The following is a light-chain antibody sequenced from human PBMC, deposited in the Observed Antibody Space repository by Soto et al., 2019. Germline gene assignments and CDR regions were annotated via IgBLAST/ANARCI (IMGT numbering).Light chain of an antibody. CDR1: QGISSY. Sequence: AIRMTQSPSSFSASTGDRVTITCRASQGISSYLAWYQQKPGKAPKLLIYAASTLQSGVPSRFSGRGSGTDFTLTSSCLQSEDFATYYCQQYYSYPFTFVPGTQVDIK. CDR2: AAS. V-gene: IGKV1-8*01. J-gene: IGKJ3*01. CDR3: QQYYSYPFT.